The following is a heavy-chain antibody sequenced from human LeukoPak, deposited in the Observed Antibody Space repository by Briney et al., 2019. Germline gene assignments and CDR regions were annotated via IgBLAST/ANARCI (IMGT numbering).Heavy chain of an antibody. Sequence: GSLRLSCAASGFTFSSYEMNWVRQTPGKGLEWVSYISSSGSTIYYADSVKGRFTISRDNAKNSLYLQMNSLRAEDTAVYYCAELGITMIGGVWGKGTTVTISS. V-gene: IGHV3-48*03. CDR2: ISSSGSTI. CDR3: AELGITMIGGV. D-gene: IGHD3-10*02. CDR1: GFTFSSYE. J-gene: IGHJ6*04.